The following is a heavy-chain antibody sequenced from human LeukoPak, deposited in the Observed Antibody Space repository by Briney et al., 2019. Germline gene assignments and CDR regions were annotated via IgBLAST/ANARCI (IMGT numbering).Heavy chain of an antibody. Sequence: GGSLRLSCAASGFTFSSYAMHWVRQTPGKGLEWVAVISYDGSNKYYADSVKGRFTISRDNSKNTLYLQMNSLISEDTAVYYCARAGGELLISWFDPWGQGTLVTVSS. CDR3: ARAGGELLISWFDP. CDR1: GFTFSSYA. J-gene: IGHJ5*02. V-gene: IGHV3-30-3*01. D-gene: IGHD1-7*01. CDR2: ISYDGSNK.